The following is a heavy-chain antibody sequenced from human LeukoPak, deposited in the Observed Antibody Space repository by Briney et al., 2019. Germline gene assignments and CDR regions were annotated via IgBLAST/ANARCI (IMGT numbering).Heavy chain of an antibody. V-gene: IGHV4-39*07. J-gene: IGHJ5*02. CDR1: GGSLSSSSYY. CDR3: AREFRKGWDWFDP. D-gene: IGHD1-26*01. CDR2: IYYSGST. Sequence: PSETLSLTCTVSGGSLSSSSYYWGWIRQPPGKGLECIGSIYYSGSTYYNPSLKSRVTISADTSKNQFSLKLSSVTAADTAVYYCAREFRKGWDWFDPWGQGTLVTVSS.